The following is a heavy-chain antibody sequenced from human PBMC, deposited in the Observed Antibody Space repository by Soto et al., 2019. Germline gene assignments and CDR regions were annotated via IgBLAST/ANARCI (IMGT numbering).Heavy chain of an antibody. Sequence: GGPLRLSCAASGFSFGSYALSWVRQAPGKGLEWVSTISGSDGKTFYADSVKGRFSISRDTSQSTLYLQMNSLRADDTAMYYCARWSYLDYWGQGTRVTVSS. CDR1: GFSFGSYA. CDR3: ARWSYLDY. D-gene: IGHD3-3*01. J-gene: IGHJ4*02. V-gene: IGHV3-23*01. CDR2: ISGSDGKT.